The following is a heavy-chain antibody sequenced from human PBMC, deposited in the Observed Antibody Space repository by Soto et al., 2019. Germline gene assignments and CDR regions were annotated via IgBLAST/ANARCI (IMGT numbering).Heavy chain of an antibody. Sequence: VQLVESGGGLVQPGGSLRLSCAASGFTFSSYAMHWVRQAPGKGLEWVAVISYDGSNKYYADSVKGRFTISRDNSKNTLYLQMNSLRAEDTAVYYCARVAYYDSSGYLDYWGQGTLVTVSS. V-gene: IGHV3-30-3*01. CDR1: GFTFSSYA. CDR2: ISYDGSNK. CDR3: ARVAYYDSSGYLDY. D-gene: IGHD3-22*01. J-gene: IGHJ4*02.